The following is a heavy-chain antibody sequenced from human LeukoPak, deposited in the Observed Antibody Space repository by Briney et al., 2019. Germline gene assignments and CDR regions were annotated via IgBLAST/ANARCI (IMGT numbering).Heavy chain of an antibody. Sequence: SETLSLTCTVSGGSISSSNYYWDWIRQPPGKGLEWIGSMYYSGSTYYNPSLKSRVTISVDTSKNQFSLTLSSVTAADTAVYSCVRHHTYYGNFDYWGQGTLVTVSS. CDR3: VRHHTYYGNFDY. D-gene: IGHD4-17*01. J-gene: IGHJ4*02. CDR2: MYYSGST. V-gene: IGHV4-39*01. CDR1: GGSISSSNYY.